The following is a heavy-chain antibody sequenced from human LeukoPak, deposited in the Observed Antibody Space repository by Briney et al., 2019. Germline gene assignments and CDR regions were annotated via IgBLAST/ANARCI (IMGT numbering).Heavy chain of an antibody. CDR2: IYYSGST. CDR1: GGSISSYY. CDR3: ARVEDSSRYAFDY. V-gene: IGHV4-59*08. D-gene: IGHD6-13*01. J-gene: IGHJ4*02. Sequence: SETLSLTCTVSGGSISSYYWSWIRQPPGKGLEWLGYIYYSGSTNYNPSLKSRVTISVDTSKNQFSLKLSSVTAADTAVYYCARVEDSSRYAFDYWGQGTLVTVSS.